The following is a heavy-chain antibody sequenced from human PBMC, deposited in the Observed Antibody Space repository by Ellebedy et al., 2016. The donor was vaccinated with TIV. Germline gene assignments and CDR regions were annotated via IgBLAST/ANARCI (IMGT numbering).Heavy chain of an antibody. D-gene: IGHD4-17*01. J-gene: IGHJ4*02. V-gene: IGHV1-2*02. CDR2: INPNSGGT. CDR1: GYTFTGYY. Sequence: AASVKVSCKASGYTFTGYYMHWVRQAPGQGLEWMGWINPNSGGTNYVQKFQGRVTMTRDTSISTSYMELSRLRSDDTAVYYCARDFDYGDYYYFDYWGQGTLVTVSS. CDR3: ARDFDYGDYYYFDY.